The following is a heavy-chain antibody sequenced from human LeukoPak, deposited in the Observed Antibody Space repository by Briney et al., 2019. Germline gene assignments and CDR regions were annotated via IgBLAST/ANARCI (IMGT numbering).Heavy chain of an antibody. V-gene: IGHV4-59*01. Sequence: IXXPGSTNYTPSLKSRVTISVDTSKNQFSLKVSSVTAADTAVYYCARASRYMPVDMDPNWFDPWGQGTLVTVSS. CDR3: ARASRYMPVDMDPNWFDP. D-gene: IGHD2-2*01. J-gene: IGHJ5*02. CDR2: IXXPGST.